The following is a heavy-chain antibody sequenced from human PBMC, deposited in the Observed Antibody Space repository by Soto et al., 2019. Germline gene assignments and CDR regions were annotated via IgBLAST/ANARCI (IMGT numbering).Heavy chain of an antibody. Sequence: GGSLRLSCAASGFTFSSFWMDWVRQAPGKGLEWVANINPDGSEKHYADSVKGRFTISRDNAKNSLYLQMSSVTAEDSALYYCSRSLDSWGQGTRVTVSS. J-gene: IGHJ4*02. CDR2: INPDGSEK. V-gene: IGHV3-7*01. CDR1: GFTFSSFW. CDR3: SRSLDS.